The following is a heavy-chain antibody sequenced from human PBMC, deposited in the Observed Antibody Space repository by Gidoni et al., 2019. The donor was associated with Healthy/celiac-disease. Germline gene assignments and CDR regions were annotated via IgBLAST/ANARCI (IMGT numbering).Heavy chain of an antibody. J-gene: IGHJ6*02. V-gene: IGHV5-51*01. CDR2: IYPGDSDT. D-gene: IGHD4-17*01. Sequence: EVQLVQSGAEVKKPGESLKISCKGSGYSFTSYWIGWVRQMPGKGLEWMGIIYPGDSDTRYSPSFQGQVTISADKSISTAYLQWSSLKASDTAMYYCARQGYGDYVEIPAGGMDVWGQGTTVTVSS. CDR3: ARQGYGDYVEIPAGGMDV. CDR1: GYSFTSYW.